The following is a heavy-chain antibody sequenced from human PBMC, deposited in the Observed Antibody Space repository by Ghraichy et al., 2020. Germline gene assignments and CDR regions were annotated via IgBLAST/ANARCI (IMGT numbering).Heavy chain of an antibody. CDR1: GFTFSSYA. V-gene: IGHV3-23*01. CDR3: ATTGSGSYYNDDAFDI. Sequence: GGSLRLSCAASGFTFSSYAMSWVRQAPGKGLEWVSAISGSGGSTYYADSVKGRFTISRDNSKNTLYLQMNSLRAEDTAVYYCATTGSGSYYNDDAFDIWGQGTMVTVSS. J-gene: IGHJ3*02. CDR2: ISGSGGST. D-gene: IGHD3-10*01.